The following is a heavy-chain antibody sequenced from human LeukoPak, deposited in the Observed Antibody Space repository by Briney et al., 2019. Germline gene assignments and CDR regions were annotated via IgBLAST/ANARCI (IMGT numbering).Heavy chain of an antibody. Sequence: ASVKVSCKASGYTFTGYYMYWVRQAPGQGLEWMGWINPNSGGTNYAQKFQGRVTMTRDTSISTAYMELSRLRSDDTAVYYCAVPPAQLPHEGGYYYYGMDVWGQGTTVTVSS. V-gene: IGHV1-2*02. CDR2: INPNSGGT. CDR3: AVPPAQLPHEGGYYYYGMDV. D-gene: IGHD2-2*01. J-gene: IGHJ6*02. CDR1: GYTFTGYY.